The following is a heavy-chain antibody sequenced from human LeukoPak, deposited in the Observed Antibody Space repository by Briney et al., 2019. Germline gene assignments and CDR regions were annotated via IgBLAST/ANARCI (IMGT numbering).Heavy chain of an antibody. V-gene: IGHV3-11*04. Sequence: GASLRLSCEASGFSFSHYYMTWISHAPGKGLEWLSYISSNNGRIIYYADSVKGRFTISRDNTKNSLFLQMVSLRVEDTAVYYCARYYSDAFDVWGQGTVVTVSP. CDR1: GFSFSHYY. D-gene: IGHD3-10*01. J-gene: IGHJ3*01. CDR3: ARYYSDAFDV. CDR2: ISSNNGRII.